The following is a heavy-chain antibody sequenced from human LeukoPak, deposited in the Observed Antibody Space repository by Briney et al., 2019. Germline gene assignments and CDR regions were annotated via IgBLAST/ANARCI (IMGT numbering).Heavy chain of an antibody. Sequence: GGSLRLSCAASGFTFSSYSMNWVRQAPGKGLEWVSSISSSSSYIYYADSVKGRFTISRDNAKNSLYLQMNSLRAEDTAVYYCARVGMTTVTSFDYWDQGTLDTVSS. D-gene: IGHD4-17*01. CDR1: GFTFSSYS. J-gene: IGHJ4*02. CDR3: ARVGMTTVTSFDY. CDR2: ISSSSSYI. V-gene: IGHV3-21*01.